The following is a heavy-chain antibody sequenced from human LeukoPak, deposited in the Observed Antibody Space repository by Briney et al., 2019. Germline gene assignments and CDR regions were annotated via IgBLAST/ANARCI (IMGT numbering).Heavy chain of an antibody. CDR1: GFTFSSYW. Sequence: GGSLRLACVAAGFTFSSYWMHWVRQAPGEGLVWVSRINSDGSSTKCADSVKGRLTISRDNAKTTLYLQMPSLRAEDTAVYYCAALDHGHAYWGQATLVTVPS. J-gene: IGHJ4*02. V-gene: IGHV3-74*03. CDR2: INSDGSST. CDR3: AALDHGHAY.